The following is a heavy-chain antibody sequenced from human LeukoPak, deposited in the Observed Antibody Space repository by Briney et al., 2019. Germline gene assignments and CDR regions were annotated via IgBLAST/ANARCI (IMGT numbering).Heavy chain of an antibody. Sequence: RGGSLRLSCAASGFIFSIYWMSWARQAPGKGVVWVANIKQDGSEKYYVDSVKGRFTISRDNGKNSLYLQMNSLRVEDTAVYYCARDSRGSSWFFDYWGQGALVTVSS. V-gene: IGHV3-7*01. J-gene: IGHJ4*02. CDR1: GFIFSIYW. CDR3: ARDSRGSSWFFDY. D-gene: IGHD6-13*01. CDR2: IKQDGSEK.